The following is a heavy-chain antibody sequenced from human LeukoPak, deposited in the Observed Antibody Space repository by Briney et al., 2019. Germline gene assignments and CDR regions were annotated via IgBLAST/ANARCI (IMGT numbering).Heavy chain of an antibody. D-gene: IGHD3-10*01. CDR2: ISGSGGST. Sequence: GGSLRLSCAASGFTFSSYGMSWVRQAPGKGLEWVSAISGSGGSTCYADSVKGRFTISRDNSKNTLYLQMNSLRAEDTAVYYCAKEPTYGSGSYYGYWGQGTLVTVSS. CDR3: AKEPTYGSGSYYGY. J-gene: IGHJ4*02. CDR1: GFTFSSYG. V-gene: IGHV3-23*01.